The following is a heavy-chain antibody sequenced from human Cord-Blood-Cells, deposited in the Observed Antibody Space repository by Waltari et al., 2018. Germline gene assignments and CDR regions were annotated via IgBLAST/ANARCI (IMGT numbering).Heavy chain of an antibody. CDR2: ISYEGSNK. CDR1: GFTFSSYA. J-gene: IGHJ3*02. D-gene: IGHD3-9*01. CDR3: ARGGFDDDAFDI. V-gene: IGHV3-30-3*01. Sequence: QVQLVESGGGVVQPGRSLRLSCAASGFTFSSYAMHWVRQAPGKGLGGVAVISYEGSNKYYADSVRGRFTISRDNSKNTLYLQMNSLRAEDTAVYYCARGGFDDDAFDIWGQGTMVTVSS.